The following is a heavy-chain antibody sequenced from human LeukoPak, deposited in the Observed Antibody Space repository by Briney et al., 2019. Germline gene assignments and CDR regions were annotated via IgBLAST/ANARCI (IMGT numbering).Heavy chain of an antibody. CDR3: AYGPSFDP. V-gene: IGHV3-53*01. CDR2: IYSGGST. D-gene: IGHD3-10*01. J-gene: IGHJ5*02. Sequence: PGGSLRLSCAPSGFTLSSHYMSWVRQAPGKGLEWVSVIYSGGSTYYADSVKGLFTISRDNSKNTLYLQMNSLRAEDTAVYYCAYGPSFDPWGQGTLVTVSS. CDR1: GFTLSSHY.